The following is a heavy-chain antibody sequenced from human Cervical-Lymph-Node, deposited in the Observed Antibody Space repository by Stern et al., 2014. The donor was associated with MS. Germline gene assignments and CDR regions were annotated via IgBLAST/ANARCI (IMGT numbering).Heavy chain of an antibody. CDR1: GGTFRHYA. J-gene: IGHJ5*02. CDR3: ARGAYCGADYYSEFGLAS. CDR2: IIPMIGTA. Sequence: VQLVESGAEEKKPGSSVKVSCKASGGTFRHYATSWVRQAPGQGLEWMGGIIPMIGTANYGQRFQGRLTITADESTSTTYMELSSLNSEDTSVYYCARGAYCGADYYSEFGLASWGQGTLVTVSS. D-gene: IGHD2-21*02. V-gene: IGHV1-69*01.